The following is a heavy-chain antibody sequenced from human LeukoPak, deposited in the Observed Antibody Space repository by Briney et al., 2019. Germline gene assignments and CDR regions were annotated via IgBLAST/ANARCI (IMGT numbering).Heavy chain of an antibody. V-gene: IGHV1-8*02. J-gene: IGHJ4*02. D-gene: IGHD2-15*01. CDR2: MNPNSGNT. CDR1: GGTFSSYA. Sequence: GSSVKVSCKASGGTFSSYAISWVRQATGQGLEWMGWMNPNSGNTGYAQKFQGRVTMTRNTSISTAYMELSSLRSEDTAVYYCARLYCSGGSCYSNYWGQGTLVTVSS. CDR3: ARLYCSGGSCYSNY.